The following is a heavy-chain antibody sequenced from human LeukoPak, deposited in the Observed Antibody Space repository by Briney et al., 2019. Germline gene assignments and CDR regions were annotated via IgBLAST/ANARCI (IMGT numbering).Heavy chain of an antibody. CDR1: GFTFSSYG. Sequence: GGSLRLSCAASGFTFSSYGVHWVRQAPGKGLEWVAVISYDGSNKYYADSVKGRFTISRDNSKNTLYLQMNSLRAEDTAVYYCAKDRNWRNYYGMDVWGQGTTVTVSS. V-gene: IGHV3-30*18. CDR2: ISYDGSNK. J-gene: IGHJ6*02. CDR3: AKDRNWRNYYGMDV. D-gene: IGHD1-1*01.